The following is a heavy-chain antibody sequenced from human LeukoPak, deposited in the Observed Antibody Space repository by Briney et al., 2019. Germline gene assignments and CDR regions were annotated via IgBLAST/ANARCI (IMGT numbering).Heavy chain of an antibody. V-gene: IGHV4-39*01. CDR2: IYYSGRD. CDR1: GGSISSSSYY. CDR3: ARRRYYDSTGYLD. Sequence: SETLSLTCTVSGGSISSSSYYWGWIRQPPGKGLEWIGSIYYSGRDYNNPSLKSRVTLSIDTSKNQFSLDLTSVTAADTAVYYCARRRYYDSTGYLDWGQGTLVAVSS. D-gene: IGHD3-22*01. J-gene: IGHJ1*01.